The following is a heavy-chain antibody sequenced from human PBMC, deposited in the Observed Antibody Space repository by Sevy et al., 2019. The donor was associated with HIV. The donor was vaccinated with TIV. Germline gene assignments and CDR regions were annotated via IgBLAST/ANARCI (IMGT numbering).Heavy chain of an antibody. D-gene: IGHD6-13*01. CDR2: IKQDGSVK. V-gene: IGHV3-7*01. CDR3: VRAIAADGSF. CDR1: GFSLNSYW. Sequence: GGSLRLSCAASGFSLNSYWMSWVRQAPGKVLEWVPNIKQDGSVKYYVDSVKGRFTISRDNARNLLYLQMNSLRAEDTALYYCVRAIAADGSFWGQGTLVTVSS. J-gene: IGHJ4*02.